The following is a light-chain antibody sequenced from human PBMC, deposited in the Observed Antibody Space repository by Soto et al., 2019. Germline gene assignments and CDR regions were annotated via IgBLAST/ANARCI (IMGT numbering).Light chain of an antibody. CDR1: QGISSY. CDR2: VAS. Sequence: DIQLTQSPSFLSASVGDRVTITCRASQGISSYLAWYQQKPGKAPKLLIYVASTLQSGVPSRFSGSGSGTEFTLTISSLQPEDFATYYCQQLNSYLTFGQGTKVEIK. J-gene: IGKJ1*01. CDR3: QQLNSYLT. V-gene: IGKV1-9*01.